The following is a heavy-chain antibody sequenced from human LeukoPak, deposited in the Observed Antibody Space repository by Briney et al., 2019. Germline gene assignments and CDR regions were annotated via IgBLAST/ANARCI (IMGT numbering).Heavy chain of an antibody. CDR2: IYSSGST. CDR3: AREHYDSSGYYLYYYYYYMDG. J-gene: IGHJ6*03. D-gene: IGHD3-22*01. V-gene: IGHV4-61*02. Sequence: SQTLSLTCTVSGCSISSGSYYWSWIRQPAGKGLEWIGRIYSSGSTNSNPSLKRRGTISVDTSKNQFSLKLSSVTAAHTAVYYCAREHYDSSGYYLYYYYYYMDGWGKGTTVTVSS. CDR1: GCSISSGSYY.